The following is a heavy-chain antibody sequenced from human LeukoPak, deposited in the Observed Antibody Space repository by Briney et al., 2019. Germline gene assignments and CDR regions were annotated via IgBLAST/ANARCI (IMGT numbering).Heavy chain of an antibody. D-gene: IGHD3-10*01. J-gene: IGHJ6*02. CDR3: AKSRSGFGEMVSMDV. Sequence: GGSLRLSCAASGFTFSNYAMHWVRQAPGKGLEWVSAISGSGGSTYYADSVKGRFTISRDNSKNTLYLQMNSLRAEDTAVYYCAKSRSGFGEMVSMDVWGQGTTVTVSS. CDR1: GFTFSNYA. V-gene: IGHV3-23*01. CDR2: ISGSGGST.